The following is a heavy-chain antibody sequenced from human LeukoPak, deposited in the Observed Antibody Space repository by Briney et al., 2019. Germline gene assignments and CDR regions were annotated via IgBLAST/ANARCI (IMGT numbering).Heavy chain of an antibody. V-gene: IGHV1-69*13. Sequence: SVKVSCKASGYTFTGYYMHWVRQAPGQGLEWMGGIIPIFGTANYAQKFQGRVTITADESTSTAYMELSSLRSEDTAVYYCARGFVVPAAMYYYYGMDVWGQGTTVTVSS. D-gene: IGHD2-2*01. CDR2: IIPIFGTA. J-gene: IGHJ6*02. CDR1: GYTFTGYY. CDR3: ARGFVVPAAMYYYYGMDV.